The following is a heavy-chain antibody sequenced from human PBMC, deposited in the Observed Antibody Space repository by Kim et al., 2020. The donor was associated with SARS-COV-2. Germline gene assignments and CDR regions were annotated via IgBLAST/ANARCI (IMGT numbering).Heavy chain of an antibody. CDR3: AREKAPPYDFWSGHSYYH. V-gene: IGHV4-34*01. Sequence: SETLSLTCAVYGGSFSGYYWSWIRQPPGKGLEWIGEINHSGSTNYNPSLKSRVTISVDTSKNQFSLKLSSVTAADTAVYYCAREKAPPYDFWSGHSYYH. CDR1: GGSFSGYY. D-gene: IGHD3-3*01. CDR2: INHSGST. J-gene: IGHJ6*01.